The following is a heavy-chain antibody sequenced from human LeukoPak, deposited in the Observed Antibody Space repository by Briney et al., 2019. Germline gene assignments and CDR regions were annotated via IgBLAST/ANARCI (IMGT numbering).Heavy chain of an antibody. CDR3: ARGPRGPPWIQLWTYDS. J-gene: IGHJ4*02. D-gene: IGHD5-18*01. CDR2: FSSSSSIL. CDR1: GFAFRTYS. Sequence: GGSLRLSCAASGFAFRTYSMNGVRRAPGKGLEWVSYFSSSSSILYYADSLKGRFTISRDNVKHSLYLHLNRPRAEDTAVYYCARGPRGPPWIQLWTYDSWGRGTLVAVSS. V-gene: IGHV3-48*01.